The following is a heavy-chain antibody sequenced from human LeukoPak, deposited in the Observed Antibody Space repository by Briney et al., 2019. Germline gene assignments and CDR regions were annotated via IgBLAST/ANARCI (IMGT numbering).Heavy chain of an antibody. Sequence: GGSLRLSCAASGFTVSSSYMSWVRQAPGKGLEWVSLIYSGGSTYYAASVKGRFTISRDNSKNTLYLQMNSLRPEDTAVYYCAKGYTYAYEYWGQGTLVTVSS. V-gene: IGHV3-53*01. CDR1: GFTVSSSY. CDR3: AKGYTYAYEY. CDR2: IYSGGST. D-gene: IGHD5-18*01. J-gene: IGHJ4*02.